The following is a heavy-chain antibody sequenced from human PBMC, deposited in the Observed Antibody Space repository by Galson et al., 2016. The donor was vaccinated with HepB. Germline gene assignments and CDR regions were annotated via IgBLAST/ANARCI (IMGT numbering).Heavy chain of an antibody. V-gene: IGHV3-30*12. CDR2: ISYDGSKK. CDR3: ATGLTTFEH. J-gene: IGHJ4*02. D-gene: IGHD4-11*01. CDR1: GFTFSSSG. Sequence: SLRLSCAASGFTFSSSGMHWVRQAPGKGLEWVALISYDGSKKYYADSVRGRFTISRDNAKNSLYLQMNSLRDEDTAVYYCATGLTTFEHWGQGTLVTVSS.